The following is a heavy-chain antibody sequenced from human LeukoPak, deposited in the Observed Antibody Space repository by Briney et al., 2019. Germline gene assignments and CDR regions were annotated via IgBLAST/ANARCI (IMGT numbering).Heavy chain of an antibody. CDR2: TSSDLNVK. CDR3: AREGYYGSGSPPSLYFDY. D-gene: IGHD3-10*01. V-gene: IGHV3-30-3*01. J-gene: IGHJ4*02. CDR1: GFTFRNYV. Sequence: GGSLGLSCAASGFTFRNYVIHWVRQAPGKGLEWVAVTSSDLNVKLYADSVKGRFTISRDNSRSTLYLQMNSLRPEDTAIYYCAREGYYGSGSPPSLYFDYWGQGTLVTVSS.